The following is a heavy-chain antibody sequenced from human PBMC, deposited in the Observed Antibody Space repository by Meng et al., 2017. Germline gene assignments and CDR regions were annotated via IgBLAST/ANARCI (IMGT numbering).Heavy chain of an antibody. J-gene: IGHJ5*02. V-gene: IGHV1-69*06. CDR3: ASGPPGWFDP. D-gene: IGHD7-27*01. CDR1: GGTFSSYA. Sequence: QGEVVQSGDEVKKPGSSVKDSCKASGGTFSSYAISWVRQDPGQGLEWMGGIIPIFDTANYAQKFQGRVTITADKSTSTAYMELSSLRSEDTAVYYCASGPPGWFDPWGQGTLVTVSS. CDR2: IIPIFDTA.